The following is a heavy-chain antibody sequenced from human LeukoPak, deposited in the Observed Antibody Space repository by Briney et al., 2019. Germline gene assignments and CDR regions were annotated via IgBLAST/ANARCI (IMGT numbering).Heavy chain of an antibody. CDR2: IYSGGST. CDR1: GFTVSSTY. CDR3: IYGYTVGF. V-gene: IGHV3-53*01. J-gene: IGHJ4*02. D-gene: IGHD5-18*01. Sequence: PGGTLRLSCAASGFTVSSTYMNWVRQAPGKGLEWVSVIYSGGSTNYTDSVKGRFTISRDTSKNTLYLQMNSLRAEDTAVYYCIYGYTVGFWGRGNLVTVSS.